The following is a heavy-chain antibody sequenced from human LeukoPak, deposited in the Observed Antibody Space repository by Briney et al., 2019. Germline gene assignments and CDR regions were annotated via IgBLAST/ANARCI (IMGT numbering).Heavy chain of an antibody. Sequence: PGGSLRLSCAASGFTFSDYYMSWIRQAPGKGLEWVSYISSSGSTIYYADSVKGRFTISRDNAKNSLYLQMNSLRAEDTAVYYCARPTVAGAVPQDYWGQGTLVTVSS. CDR1: GFTFSDYY. J-gene: IGHJ4*02. V-gene: IGHV3-11*01. D-gene: IGHD4-17*01. CDR2: ISSSGSTI. CDR3: ARPTVAGAVPQDY.